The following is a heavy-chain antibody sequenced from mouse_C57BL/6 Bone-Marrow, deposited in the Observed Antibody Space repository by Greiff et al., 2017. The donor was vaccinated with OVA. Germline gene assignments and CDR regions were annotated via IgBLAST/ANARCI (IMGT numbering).Heavy chain of an antibody. CDR1: GYSITSGYY. D-gene: IGHD1-2*01. Sequence: EVKLVESGPGLVKPSQSLSLTCSVTGYSITSGYYWNWIRQFPGNKLEWMGYISYDGSNNYNPSLKNRISITRDTSKNQFFLKLNSVTTEDTATYYCAREGGYGSFYAMDYWGQGTSVTVSS. CDR2: ISYDGSN. J-gene: IGHJ4*01. CDR3: AREGGYGSFYAMDY. V-gene: IGHV3-6*01.